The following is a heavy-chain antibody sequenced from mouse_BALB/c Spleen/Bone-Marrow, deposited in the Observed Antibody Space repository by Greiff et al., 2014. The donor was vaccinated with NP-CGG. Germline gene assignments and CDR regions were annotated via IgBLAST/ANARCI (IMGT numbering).Heavy chain of an antibody. Sequence: VQLQQSGGGLVQPGGSLKFSCAASGFDFSRYWMSWVRQAPGKGLEWIGEINPDSSTINYTPSLRDKFIISRDNAKNTLYLQMSKVRSEDTDFYYCAREMPQGAMDYWGQGTSVTVSS. CDR1: GFDFSRYW. CDR2: INPDSSTI. V-gene: IGHV4-1*02. CDR3: AREMPQGAMDY. J-gene: IGHJ4*01.